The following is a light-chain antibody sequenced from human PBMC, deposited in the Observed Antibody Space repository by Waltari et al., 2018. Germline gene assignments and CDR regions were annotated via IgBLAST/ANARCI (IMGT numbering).Light chain of an antibody. CDR3: QQYNPWPPLT. J-gene: IGKJ4*01. CDR1: QSIDNN. Sequence: EIVMTQSPATLCVTPGERITLSCKASQSIDNNLAWYQQKPGQAPRLLISAASTRATDIPARFSGSGSGTEFTLTISSLQSEDCGVFYCQQYNPWPPLTFGGGTKVEIK. CDR2: AAS. V-gene: IGKV3-15*01.